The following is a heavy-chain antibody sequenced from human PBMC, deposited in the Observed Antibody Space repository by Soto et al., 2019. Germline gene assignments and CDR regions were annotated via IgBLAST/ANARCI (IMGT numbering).Heavy chain of an antibody. V-gene: IGHV3-23*01. CDR3: AHRGYHFWSDDSNWFDP. CDR2: ISGSGGST. J-gene: IGHJ5*02. CDR1: GFTFSSYA. D-gene: IGHD3-3*01. Sequence: GGSLRLSGAASGFTFSSYAMSWVRQAPGKGLEWVSAISGSGGSTYYADSVKGRLTITKDTSKNQVVLTMTNMDTEDTATYFCAHRGYHFWSDDSNWFDPWGQGTLVTV.